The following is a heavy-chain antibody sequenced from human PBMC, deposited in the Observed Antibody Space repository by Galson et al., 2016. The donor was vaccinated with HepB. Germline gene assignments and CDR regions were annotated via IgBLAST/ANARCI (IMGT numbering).Heavy chain of an antibody. CDR2: ISFDGSNK. J-gene: IGHJ4*02. D-gene: IGHD3-16*01. V-gene: IGHV3-30-3*01. CDR3: ATDEDSTDWEDLYPFDY. Sequence: SLRLSCAASGFIFSSYAMHWLRQAPGKGLEWVAVISFDGSNKYYADSVKGRFTISRDNSKNTLYVQMNSLRADDTAVYYCATDEDSTDWEDLYPFDYWGQGTLVTVSS. CDR1: GFIFSSYA.